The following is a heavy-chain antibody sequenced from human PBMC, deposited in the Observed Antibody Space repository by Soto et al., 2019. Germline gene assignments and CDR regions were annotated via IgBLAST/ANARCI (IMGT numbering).Heavy chain of an antibody. CDR3: ARRSAAGP. CDR1: VESFSGHY. D-gene: IGHD6-25*01. J-gene: IGHJ5*02. V-gene: IGHV4-34*01. Sequence: SETLSLTCAVYVESFSGHYWTWVRQSPGKGLEWIGEINHSGSTNYNPSLKSRVTISVDTSKNQFSLKLSSVTAADTAVYYCARRSAAGPWGQGTLVTVSS. CDR2: INHSGST.